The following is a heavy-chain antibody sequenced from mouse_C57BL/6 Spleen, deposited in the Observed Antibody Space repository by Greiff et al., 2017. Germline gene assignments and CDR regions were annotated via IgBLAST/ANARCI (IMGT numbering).Heavy chain of an antibody. J-gene: IGHJ1*03. CDR3: ARRTTVVATEYFDV. CDR2: IHPNSGST. V-gene: IGHV1-64*01. Sequence: QVQLQQPGAELVKPGASVKLSCKASGYTFTSYWMHWVKQRPGQGLEWIGMIHPNSGSTNYNEKFKSKATLTVDKSSSTAYMQLSSLTSEDSAVYYCARRTTVVATEYFDVWGTGTTVTVSS. CDR1: GYTFTSYW. D-gene: IGHD1-1*01.